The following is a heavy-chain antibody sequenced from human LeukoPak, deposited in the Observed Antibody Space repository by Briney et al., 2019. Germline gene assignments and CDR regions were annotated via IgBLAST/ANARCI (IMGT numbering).Heavy chain of an antibody. J-gene: IGHJ2*01. CDR3: ARRVKLWWYFDL. V-gene: IGHV4-61*02. CDR2: IYTSGST. Sequence: PSQTLSLTCTVSGGSVSSGTYYWTWIRQPAGKGLEWIGRIYTSGSTNFDPSLKSRVTISVDTSKNQFSLKLSSVTAADTAVYYCARRVKLWWYFDLWGRGTLVTVSS. CDR1: GGSVSSGTYY. D-gene: IGHD2-21*01.